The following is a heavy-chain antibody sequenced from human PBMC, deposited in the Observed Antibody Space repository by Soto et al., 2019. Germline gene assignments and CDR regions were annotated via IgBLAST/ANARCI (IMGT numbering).Heavy chain of an antibody. V-gene: IGHV3-43*01. CDR1: GFNFNRFT. J-gene: IGHJ4*02. D-gene: IGHD2-21*02. CDR3: AKERDCGGVCFYFDF. Sequence: EVQLVESGGLVVPPGGSLRLSCAASGFNFNRFTMHWLRQTPERGLEWVSYFRGDGGDIKYADSVRGRFTISRDNNKNSLYLQMNSLRTENTALYYCAKERDCGGVCFYFDFWGQGTLVTVSS. CDR2: FRGDGGDI.